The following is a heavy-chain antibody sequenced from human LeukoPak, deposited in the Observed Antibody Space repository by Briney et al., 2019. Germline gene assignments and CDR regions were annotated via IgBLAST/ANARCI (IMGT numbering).Heavy chain of an antibody. CDR3: ASLGMGDYVAARNVGESHTIDY. Sequence: PSETLSLTCAVYGGSFSGYCWSWIRQPPGKGLEWIGEINHSGSTNYNPSLKSRVTISVDTSKNQFSLKLSSVTAADTAVYYCASLGMGDYVAARNVGESHTIDYWGQGTLVTVSS. CDR2: INHSGST. J-gene: IGHJ4*02. V-gene: IGHV4-34*01. CDR1: GGSFSGYC. D-gene: IGHD4-17*01.